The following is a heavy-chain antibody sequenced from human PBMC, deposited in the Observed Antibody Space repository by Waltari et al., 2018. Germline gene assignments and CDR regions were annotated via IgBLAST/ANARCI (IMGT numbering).Heavy chain of an antibody. J-gene: IGHJ3*02. D-gene: IGHD3-10*01. Sequence: QVQLQESGPGLVKPSETLSLTCTVSGGSISSYYWSWIRQPPGKGLEWSGYIYYSGSTNYNPSLKSRVTISVVTSKNQFSLKLSSVTAADTAVYYCARWAPKWFGESDYAFDIWGQGTMVTVSS. V-gene: IGHV4-59*01. CDR2: IYYSGST. CDR3: ARWAPKWFGESDYAFDI. CDR1: GGSISSYY.